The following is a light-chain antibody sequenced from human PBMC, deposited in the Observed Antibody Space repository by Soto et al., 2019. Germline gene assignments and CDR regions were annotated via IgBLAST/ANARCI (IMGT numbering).Light chain of an antibody. V-gene: IGKV3-20*01. CDR3: QHYGISPFT. Sequence: EIVLTQSPGTLSLSPGERATLSCRASQSVSSSYLAWYQQKPGRAPRLLIYGTSIRATGIPDRFSGSGSGTDFTLTISRLEPEDVAVYYRQHYGISPFTFGPGTKVDI. CDR1: QSVSSSY. J-gene: IGKJ3*01. CDR2: GTS.